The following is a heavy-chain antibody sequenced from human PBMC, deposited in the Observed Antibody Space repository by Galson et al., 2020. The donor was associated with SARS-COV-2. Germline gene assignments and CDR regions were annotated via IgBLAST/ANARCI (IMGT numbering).Heavy chain of an antibody. J-gene: IGHJ6*02. CDR2: VNPGSSDK. CDR1: EFSFSNYE. Sequence: GESLKISCVASEFSFSNYEMDWVRQVPGKGLEWISYVNPGSSDKRYADSVKGRFTISRDNAKNSLFLLMESLRAEDTGVYYCAREGFQYYAMDVWGQGTTVTVS. V-gene: IGHV3-48*03. CDR3: AREGFQYYAMDV.